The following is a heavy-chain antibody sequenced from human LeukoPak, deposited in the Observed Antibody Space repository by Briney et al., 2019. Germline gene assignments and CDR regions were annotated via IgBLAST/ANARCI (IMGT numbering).Heavy chain of an antibody. CDR3: ARGVAAGTFSWFDP. D-gene: IGHD6-13*01. V-gene: IGHV1-2*02. CDR1: GYTFTGYY. Sequence: GASVKVSCKASGYTFTGYYMHWVRQAPGQGLEWMGWINPNSGGTNYAQKLQGRVTMTTDTSTSTAYMELRSLRSDDTAVYYCARGVAAGTFSWFDPWGQGTLVTVSS. J-gene: IGHJ5*02. CDR2: INPNSGGT.